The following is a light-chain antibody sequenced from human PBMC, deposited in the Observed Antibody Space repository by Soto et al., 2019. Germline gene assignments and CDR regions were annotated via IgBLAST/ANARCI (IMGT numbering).Light chain of an antibody. J-gene: IGKJ5*01. CDR2: GAS. V-gene: IGKV3-15*01. CDR3: QQYKNWPL. CDR1: HSVNSH. Sequence: MMMRQSPATCSVSPCERVTVSCRTSHSVNSHVAWYQQKPGQAPRLLLYGASTRATGIPVRFSGSGFGTEFTLTISSLQSEDFAVYYCQQYKNWPLFGQGTRLEIK.